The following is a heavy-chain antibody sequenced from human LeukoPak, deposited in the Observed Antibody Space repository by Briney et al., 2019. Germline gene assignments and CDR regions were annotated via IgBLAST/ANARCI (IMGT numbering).Heavy chain of an antibody. D-gene: IGHD6-6*01. CDR3: AREWRGIASHYHGMDV. J-gene: IGHJ6*02. Sequence: GGSLRLSCVASGFSFSDYNMYWVRQAAGRGLEWVSALGTNGDAYYLGSVRGRFTISRENVRNSLYLQMNSLGVEDTAVYYCAREWRGIASHYHGMDVWGQGTTVTVSS. CDR1: GFSFSDYN. CDR2: LGTNGDA. V-gene: IGHV3-13*01.